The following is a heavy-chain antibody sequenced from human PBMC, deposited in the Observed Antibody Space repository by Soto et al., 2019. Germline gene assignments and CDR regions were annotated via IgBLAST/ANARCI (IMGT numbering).Heavy chain of an antibody. Sequence: QVQLVQSGAEVKKPGSSVKVSCKASGGTFNTYAISWVRQAPGQGLEYMGGIIPMFGTTNYAQQFQGRVTITADESTSTAYMELSSLRSEDTAVHYCASSTVVTPRYFGYWGQGTLVTVSS. CDR2: IIPMFGTT. CDR3: ASSTVVTPRYFGY. J-gene: IGHJ4*02. D-gene: IGHD2-21*02. V-gene: IGHV1-69*12. CDR1: GGTFNTYA.